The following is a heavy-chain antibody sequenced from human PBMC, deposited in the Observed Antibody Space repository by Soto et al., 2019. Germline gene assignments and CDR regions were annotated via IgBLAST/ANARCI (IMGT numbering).Heavy chain of an antibody. CDR1: GFTFSTYG. CDR3: AKDAYYSDTSGPFDH. CDR2: ISYDGSDK. J-gene: IGHJ4*02. D-gene: IGHD3-22*01. V-gene: IGHV3-30*18. Sequence: QVQLVESGGRVVQPGRSLRLSCAASGFTFSTYGMHWVRQAPGKGLEWVAVISYDGSDKYYADSVQGRFTISRDNSKNTLYLQMNSLRGDDTAVYYCAKDAYYSDTSGPFDHWGQGTLVTVSS.